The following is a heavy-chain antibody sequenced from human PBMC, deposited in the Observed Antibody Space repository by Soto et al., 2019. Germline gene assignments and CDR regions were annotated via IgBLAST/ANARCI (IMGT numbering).Heavy chain of an antibody. J-gene: IGHJ4*02. CDR1: GFTFSSYA. CDR3: AKDQRGFSSTARIDY. CDR2: ISGSGGSA. Sequence: EVQLLESGGGLVQPGGSLRLSCAASGFTFSSYAMSWVRQAPGKGLECVSSISGSGGSAYYPDSVKGRFTISRDNSKNMLYLQMNSLRAEDTAIYYCAKDQRGFSSTARIDYWGQGTLVTVSS. D-gene: IGHD6-13*01. V-gene: IGHV3-23*01.